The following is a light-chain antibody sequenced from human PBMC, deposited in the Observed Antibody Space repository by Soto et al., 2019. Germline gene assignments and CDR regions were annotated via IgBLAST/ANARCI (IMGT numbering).Light chain of an antibody. J-gene: IGKJ1*01. CDR3: QHYNSYLWT. Sequence: DIQMTQSPSTLSASVGDRVTITCRASQTINRWLAWYQQKPGKAPKLLTYDVSNLESAVPSRFSGGGSGTEFTLTISSLQPDDFATYYCQHYNSYLWTFGQGTKVDIK. CDR1: QTINRW. CDR2: DVS. V-gene: IGKV1-5*01.